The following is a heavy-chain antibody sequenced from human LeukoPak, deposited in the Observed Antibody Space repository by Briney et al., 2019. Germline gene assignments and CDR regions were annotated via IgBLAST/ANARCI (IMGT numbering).Heavy chain of an antibody. V-gene: IGHV3-30*02. CDR2: IRSDGGAT. J-gene: IGHJ4*02. CDR3: VKDRDGGNFYFDY. CDR1: GFMFRSFG. Sequence: GGSLRLSCAPSGFMFRSFGMHWVRQAPGKGLEWVSFIRSDGGATDYAASVKGRLTVSRDNSKSTLYLQMNDLRVEDTAVYYCVKDRDGGNFYFDYWGRGVLVTVSS. D-gene: IGHD5-24*01.